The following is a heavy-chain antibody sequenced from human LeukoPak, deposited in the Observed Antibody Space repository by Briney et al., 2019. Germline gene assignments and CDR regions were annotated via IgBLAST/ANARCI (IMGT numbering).Heavy chain of an antibody. D-gene: IGHD3-9*01. CDR1: GFTFSSYE. V-gene: IGHV3-48*03. Sequence: GGSLRLSCEASGFTFSSYEMNWVRQAPGKGLEWISYISSGGMTIHYADSVRGRFTVSRDNTKNSLFLQMNSLRAEDTAVYFCARDDYDIVTGYYSMYSYGVDVWGQGTAVTVSS. CDR2: ISSGGMTI. CDR3: ARDDYDIVTGYYSMYSYGVDV. J-gene: IGHJ6*02.